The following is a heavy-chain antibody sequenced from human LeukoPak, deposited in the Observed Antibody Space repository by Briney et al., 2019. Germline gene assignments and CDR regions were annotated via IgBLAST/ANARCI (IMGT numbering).Heavy chain of an antibody. J-gene: IGHJ4*02. V-gene: IGHV3-48*02. CDR3: ARDGGSGYSFGPNFDY. D-gene: IGHD5-18*01. Sequence: GGSLRLSCAASGFTFGSYTMTWVRQAPGKGLEWVSYISDSGGTIYYADSVKGRFTISRDNAKNSLYLQMNSLRDEDTAVHYCARDGGSGYSFGPNFDYWGQGILVTVSS. CDR2: ISDSGGTI. CDR1: GFTFGSYT.